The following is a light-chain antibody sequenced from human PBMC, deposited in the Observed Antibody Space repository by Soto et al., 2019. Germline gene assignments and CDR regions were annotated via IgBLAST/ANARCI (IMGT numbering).Light chain of an antibody. CDR1: QSVSSSY. CDR3: QQYGSSPGT. CDR2: GAS. J-gene: IGKJ1*01. V-gene: IGKV3-20*01. Sequence: EIVLTQSPGTLSLSPGEGATLSCRASQSVSSSYLAWYQQKPGQAPRLLIYGASSRATGISDRFSGSGSGTDFTLTISRLEPEDFAVYYCQQYGSSPGTFGQGTKVEIK.